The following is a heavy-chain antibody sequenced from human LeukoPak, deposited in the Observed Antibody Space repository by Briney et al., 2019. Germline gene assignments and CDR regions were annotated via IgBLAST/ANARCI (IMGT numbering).Heavy chain of an antibody. CDR1: GGSISSSSYY. Sequence: PSETLCLTCTVSGGSISSSSYYWGWIRQPPGKGLEWIGSIYYSGSTYYNPSLKSRVTISVDTSKNQFSLKLSSVTAADTAVYYCATLGYSYGNPLDYWGQGTLVTVSS. V-gene: IGHV4-39*01. CDR2: IYYSGST. CDR3: ATLGYSYGNPLDY. D-gene: IGHD5-18*01. J-gene: IGHJ4*02.